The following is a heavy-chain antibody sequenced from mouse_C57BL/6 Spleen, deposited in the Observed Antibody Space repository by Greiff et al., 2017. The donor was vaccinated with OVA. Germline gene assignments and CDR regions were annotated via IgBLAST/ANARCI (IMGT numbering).Heavy chain of an antibody. CDR3: ARPFYSNYSYYAMDY. CDR2: INPYNGGT. Sequence: VQLQQSGPVLVKPGASVKMSCKASGYTFTDYYMNWVKQSHGKSLEWIGVINPYNGGTSYNQKFKGKATLTVDKSSSTAYMELNSLTSEDSAVYYCARPFYSNYSYYAMDYWGQGTSVTVSS. CDR1: GYTFTDYY. J-gene: IGHJ4*01. V-gene: IGHV1-19*01. D-gene: IGHD2-5*01.